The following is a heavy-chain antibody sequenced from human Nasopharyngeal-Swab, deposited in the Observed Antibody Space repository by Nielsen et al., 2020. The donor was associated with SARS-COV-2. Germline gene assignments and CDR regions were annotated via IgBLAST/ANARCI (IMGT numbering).Heavy chain of an antibody. CDR1: GLTFSNYA. Sequence: GSLRLSCAASGLTFSNYAMSWVRQAPGKGLEWVSSITSSGDRTSNADSAKGRFTISRDNSKNTLYLQMSSLRAEDTAIYYCATPGTRCSGDSCDMWVFDYWGQGTQVTVSS. CDR3: ATPGTRCSGDSCDMWVFDY. D-gene: IGHD2-15*01. J-gene: IGHJ4*02. V-gene: IGHV3-23*01. CDR2: ITSSGDRT.